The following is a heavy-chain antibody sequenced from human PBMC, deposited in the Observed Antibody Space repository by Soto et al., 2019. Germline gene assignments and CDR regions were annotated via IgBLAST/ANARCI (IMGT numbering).Heavy chain of an antibody. D-gene: IGHD3-22*01. V-gene: IGHV5-10-1*01. CDR2: IDPSDSYT. J-gene: IGHJ6*02. Sequence: PGESLKISCKGSGYSFTSYWISWVRQMPGKGLEWMGRIDPSDSYTNYSPSFQGHVTISADKSISTAYLQWSSLKASDTAMYYCARQPIHYYDSSGYYKPMDVWGQGTTVTVSS. CDR3: ARQPIHYYDSSGYYKPMDV. CDR1: GYSFTSYW.